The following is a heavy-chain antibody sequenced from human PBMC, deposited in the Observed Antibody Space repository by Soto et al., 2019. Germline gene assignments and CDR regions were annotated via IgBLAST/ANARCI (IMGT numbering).Heavy chain of an antibody. Sequence: QVQLVQSGAEVKKPGASVKVSCKASGYTFTSYGISWVRQAPGQGLEWMGWISAYNGNTNYAQKLQGRVTMTTDTATSTAYMELRSLRSDDTAVYYCARDPDYYYGSGSDNWFDPWGQGPLVTVSS. CDR1: GYTFTSYG. CDR3: ARDPDYYYGSGSDNWFDP. CDR2: ISAYNGNT. V-gene: IGHV1-18*01. J-gene: IGHJ5*02. D-gene: IGHD3-10*01.